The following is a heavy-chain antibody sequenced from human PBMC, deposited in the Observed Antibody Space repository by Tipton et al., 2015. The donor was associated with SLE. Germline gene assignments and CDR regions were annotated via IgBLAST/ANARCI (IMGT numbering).Heavy chain of an antibody. J-gene: IGHJ6*03. CDR2: ISSSSSTI. V-gene: IGHV3-48*04. CDR3: ASPPRGDYYYYYYMDV. CDR1: GFTFSSYA. Sequence: SLRLSCAASGFTFSSYAMHWVRQAPGKGLEWVSYISSSSSTIYYADSVKGRFTISRDNAKNSLYLQMNSLRAEDTAVYYCASPPRGDYYYYYYMDVWGKGTTVTVSS. D-gene: IGHD3-10*01.